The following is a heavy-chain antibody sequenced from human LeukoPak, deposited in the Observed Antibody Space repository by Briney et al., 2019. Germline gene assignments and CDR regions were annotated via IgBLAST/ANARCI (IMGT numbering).Heavy chain of an antibody. CDR1: GGSISSYY. Sequence: SETLSLTCTVSGGSISSYYWSWIRQPPGKGLEWIGYIYYSGSTNYNPSLKSRVTISVDTSKNQFSLKLSSVTAADTAVYYCARGYYGSGSYYMRYPDYYYYMDVWGKGTTVTVSS. CDR3: ARGYYGSGSYYMRYPDYYYYMDV. CDR2: IYYSGST. D-gene: IGHD3-10*01. V-gene: IGHV4-59*01. J-gene: IGHJ6*03.